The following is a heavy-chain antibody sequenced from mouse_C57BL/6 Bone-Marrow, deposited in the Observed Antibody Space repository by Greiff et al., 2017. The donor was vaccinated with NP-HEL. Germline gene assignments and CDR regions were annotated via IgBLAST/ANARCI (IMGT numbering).Heavy chain of an antibody. CDR1: GYTFTSYW. J-gene: IGHJ3*01. D-gene: IGHD2-3*01. CDR3: GGWFVWFAY. CDR2: INPNSGST. Sequence: QVQLQQPGAQLVKPGASVKLSCKASGYTFTSYWMHWVKQRPGQGLELIGMINPNSGSTDYNEKFQSKATLTVDKSSSPAYMQLSSLTSEDSAVDYCGGWFVWFAYWGQGTLVTVSA. V-gene: IGHV1-64*01.